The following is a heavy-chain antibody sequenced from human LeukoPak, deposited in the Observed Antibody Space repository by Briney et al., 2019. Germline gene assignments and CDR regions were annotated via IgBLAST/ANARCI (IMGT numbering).Heavy chain of an antibody. CDR1: GFTVSSNY. CDR3: AREYYYDSSPAFDI. CDR2: IYSGGST. J-gene: IGHJ3*02. D-gene: IGHD3-22*01. Sequence: PGGSLRLSCAASGFTVSSNYMSWVRQAPGKGLEWVSVIYSGGSTYYADSVKGRFTISRHNSKNTLHLQMNSLRAEDTAVYYCAREYYYDSSPAFDIWGQGTMVTVSS. V-gene: IGHV3-53*04.